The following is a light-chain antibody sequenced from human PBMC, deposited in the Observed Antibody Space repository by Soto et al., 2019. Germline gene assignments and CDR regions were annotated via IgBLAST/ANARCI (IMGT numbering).Light chain of an antibody. CDR3: TSFTSRSTRV. CDR1: NSDVGGYGH. V-gene: IGLV2-14*01. CDR2: EVS. Sequence: QSVLTQPASVSGSPGQSITISCTGTNSDVGGYGHVSWYQLRPGKAPKLLISEVSDRPSGVPDRFSGSKSGNTAALTISGLQAEDEADYYCTSFTSRSTRVFGTGTKVTVL. J-gene: IGLJ1*01.